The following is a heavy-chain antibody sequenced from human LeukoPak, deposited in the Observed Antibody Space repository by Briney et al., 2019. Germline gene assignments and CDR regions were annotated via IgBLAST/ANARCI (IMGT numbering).Heavy chain of an antibody. D-gene: IGHD1-26*01. J-gene: IGHJ4*02. CDR2: INPSSGGT. CDR3: AKEFPSGATRDLDY. V-gene: IGHV1-2*02. CDR1: GYSFTASY. Sequence: ASVKASCKASGYSFTASYMHWVRQAPGQGLEWLGWINPSSGGTKYAPKFQGRVTLTRDTSINTAYMELTSLRSDDTAMYYCAKEFPSGATRDLDYWGQGTLVTVSS.